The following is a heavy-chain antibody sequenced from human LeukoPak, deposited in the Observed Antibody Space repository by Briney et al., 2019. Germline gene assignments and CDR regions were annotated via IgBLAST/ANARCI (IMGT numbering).Heavy chain of an antibody. D-gene: IGHD3-22*01. Sequence: SETLSLTCTVSGGSISSYYWSWIRQPPGKGLEWIGYIYYSGSTNYNPSLKSRVTISVDTSKNQFSLKLSSVTAADTAVYYCARGKGKSYYDSSGCQYYFDYWGQGTLVTVSS. CDR1: GGSISSYY. CDR3: ARGKGKSYYDSSGCQYYFDY. J-gene: IGHJ4*02. V-gene: IGHV4-59*01. CDR2: IYYSGST.